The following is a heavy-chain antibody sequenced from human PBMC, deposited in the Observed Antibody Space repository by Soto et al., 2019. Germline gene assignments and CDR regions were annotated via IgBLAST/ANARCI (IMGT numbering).Heavy chain of an antibody. D-gene: IGHD3-3*01. J-gene: IGHJ6*02. CDR1: GDSVSSNSAA. CDR2: TYYRSKWYN. CDR3: ARWADLWSGYYTGYYGMDV. V-gene: IGHV6-1*01. Sequence: KQSQTLSLTCAISGDSVSSNSAAWNWIRQSPSRGLEWLGRTYYRSKWYNDYAVSVKSRITINPDTSKNQFSLQLNSVTPEDTAVYYCARWADLWSGYYTGYYGMDVWGQGTTVTVSS.